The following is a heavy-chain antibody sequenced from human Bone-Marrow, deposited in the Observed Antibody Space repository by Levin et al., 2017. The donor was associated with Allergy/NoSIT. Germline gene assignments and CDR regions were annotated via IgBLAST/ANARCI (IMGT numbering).Heavy chain of an antibody. J-gene: IGHJ4*02. CDR3: ARGGTDGQG. Sequence: GESLKISCKASGYTFTDHFIHWVRQAPGQGLEWMGRLNPKSGGTDYSPKFQGRVSMTRDTTINTAYMQLSGLTSDDTAVYFCARGGTDGQGWGQGTLVTVSS. CDR1: GYTFTDHF. CDR2: LNPKSGGT. V-gene: IGHV1-2*06.